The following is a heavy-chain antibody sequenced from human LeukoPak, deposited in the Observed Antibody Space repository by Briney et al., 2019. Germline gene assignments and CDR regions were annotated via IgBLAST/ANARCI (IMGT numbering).Heavy chain of an antibody. D-gene: IGHD4-17*01. CDR1: GGSISSSSYY. V-gene: IGHV4-39*01. J-gene: IGHJ4*02. CDR2: MYYSGST. CDR3: TRHLDTVTD. Sequence: SETLSLTCTVSGGSISSSSYYWGWIRQPPGKGLEWTGSMYYSGSTSYNPSLKSRVTIFVDTSRNQLSLKLSSVTAADTAVYYCTRHLDTVTDWGQGTLVTVSS.